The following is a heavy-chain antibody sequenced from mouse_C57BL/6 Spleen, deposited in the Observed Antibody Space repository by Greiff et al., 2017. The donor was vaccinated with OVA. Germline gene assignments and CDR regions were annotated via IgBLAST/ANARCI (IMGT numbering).Heavy chain of an antibody. CDR1: GFTFSDYG. Sequence: EVMLVESGGGLVKPGGSLKLSCAASGFTFSDYGIHWVRQAPEKGLEWVAYISSGSSTIYYADTVKGRFTISRDNAKNNLFLQMTSLRSEDTAMYYCARSSYYDYDVLYAMDYWGQGTSVTVSS. D-gene: IGHD2-4*01. V-gene: IGHV5-17*01. CDR3: ARSSYYDYDVLYAMDY. CDR2: ISSGSSTI. J-gene: IGHJ4*01.